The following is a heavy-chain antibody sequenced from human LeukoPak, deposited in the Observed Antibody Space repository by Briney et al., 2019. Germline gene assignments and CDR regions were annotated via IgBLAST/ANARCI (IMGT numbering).Heavy chain of an antibody. CDR2: ITPIFGTA. Sequence: GASVKVSCKASGYTFTSYAMNWVRQAPGQGLEWMGGITPIFGTANYAQKFQGRVTITADESTSTAYMELSSLRSEDTAVYYCASDLSSWGQGTLVTVSS. CDR3: ASDLSS. V-gene: IGHV1-69*13. J-gene: IGHJ4*02. D-gene: IGHD6-19*01. CDR1: GYTFTSYA.